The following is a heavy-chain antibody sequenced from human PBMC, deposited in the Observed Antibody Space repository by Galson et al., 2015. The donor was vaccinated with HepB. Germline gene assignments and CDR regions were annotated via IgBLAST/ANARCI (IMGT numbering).Heavy chain of an antibody. CDR3: ARDQRGPCSGCSCYSDLDY. CDR2: ISSSGSTI. CDR1: GVTFSSYE. D-gene: IGHD2-15*01. Sequence: SLRLSCAASGVTFSSYEMNWVRQAPGQGLEWVSYISSSGSTIYYADSVKGRFTISRDNAKNSLYLQMNSLRAEDTAVYYCARDQRGPCSGCSCYSDLDYWGQGTLVTVSS. J-gene: IGHJ4*02. V-gene: IGHV3-48*03.